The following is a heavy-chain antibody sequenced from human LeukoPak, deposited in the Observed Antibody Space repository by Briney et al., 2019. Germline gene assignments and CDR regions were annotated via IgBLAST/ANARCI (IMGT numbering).Heavy chain of an antibody. CDR1: GYTFTSYG. Sequence: GASVRVSCKASGYTFTSYGTSWVRQAAGQGLKWMGWISAYNGNTTYAQTLQGRVTMTTDTSTSTAYMELRSLRSDDTAVYYCARVGSYHYYMDVWGKGTTVTVSS. D-gene: IGHD3-16*01. J-gene: IGHJ6*03. V-gene: IGHV1-18*01. CDR2: ISAYNGNT. CDR3: ARVGSYHYYMDV.